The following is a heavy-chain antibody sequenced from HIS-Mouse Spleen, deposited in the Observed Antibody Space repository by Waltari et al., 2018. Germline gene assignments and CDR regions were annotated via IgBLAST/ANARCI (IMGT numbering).Heavy chain of an antibody. CDR2: IDWDDDK. Sequence: QVTLRESGPALVKPTQTLTLTCTFSGFSLSTSGMCVSWIRQPPGKALEWLARIDWDDDKYYSTALKTRLNISKDTSKNQVVLTMTNMDPVDTATYYCARIQAGKLELPFDYWGQGTLVTVSS. J-gene: IGHJ4*02. CDR1: GFSLSTSGMC. D-gene: IGHD1-7*01. CDR3: ARIQAGKLELPFDY. V-gene: IGHV2-70*15.